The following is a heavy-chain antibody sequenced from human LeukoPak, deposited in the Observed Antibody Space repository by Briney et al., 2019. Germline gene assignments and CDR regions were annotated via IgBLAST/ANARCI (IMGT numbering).Heavy chain of an antibody. J-gene: IGHJ3*02. CDR2: IRSKANSYAT. CDR3: TPPRENDDAFDI. D-gene: IGHD1-1*01. CDR1: GFTFSGSA. V-gene: IGHV3-73*01. Sequence: GGSLRLSCAASGFTFSGSAMHWVRQASGKGLEWVGRIRSKANSYATAYAASVKGRFTISRDDSKNTAYLQMNSLKTEDMAVYYCTPPRENDDAFDIWGQGTMVTVSS.